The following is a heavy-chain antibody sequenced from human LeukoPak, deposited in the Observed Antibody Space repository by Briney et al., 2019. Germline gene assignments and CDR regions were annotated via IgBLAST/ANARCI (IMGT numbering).Heavy chain of an antibody. V-gene: IGHV3-7*01. CDR1: AFTFTSYW. D-gene: IGHD1-14*01. CDR2: INGNGNEI. CDR3: ARDKAGTTPYYYYSMDV. J-gene: IGHJ6*03. Sequence: GVSLTLSCAASAFTFTSYWLGWVRQAPGKGLDWLTNINGNGNEIYYVDSVKGRFTISRDTAKNSLYLQMNSLRAEDTAVYYCARDKAGTTPYYYYSMDVWGKGTTVTVSS.